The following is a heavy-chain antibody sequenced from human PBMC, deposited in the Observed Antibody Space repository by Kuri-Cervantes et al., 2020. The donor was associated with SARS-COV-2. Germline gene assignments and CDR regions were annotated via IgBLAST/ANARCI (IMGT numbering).Heavy chain of an antibody. Sequence: GSLRLSCTVSGGSISSSRSYCWGWIRQPPGKGLDWIGSSYYSGSTYYNPSLKSRVTISVETSKNQFSLKLSSVTAADTAVYYCARGRPEVVTPPYYYYMGVWGKGTTATVSS. D-gene: IGHD4-23*01. J-gene: IGHJ6*03. CDR1: GGSISSSRSYC. V-gene: IGHV4-39*07. CDR3: ARGRPEVVTPPYYYYMGV. CDR2: SYYSGST.